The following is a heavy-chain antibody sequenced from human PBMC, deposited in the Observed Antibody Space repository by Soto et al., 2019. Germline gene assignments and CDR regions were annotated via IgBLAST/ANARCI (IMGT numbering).Heavy chain of an antibody. V-gene: IGHV4-34*01. Sequence: QVQLQQWGAGLLKPSETLSLTCAVYGGSFSGYYWSWIGQPPGKGLEWIGEINHSGSTNYNPSLKSRVTISVDTSKNQFSLKLSSVTAADTAVYYCARGRRDFWSGYYIRWFDPWGQGTLVTVSS. CDR1: GGSFSGYY. J-gene: IGHJ5*02. CDR2: INHSGST. D-gene: IGHD3-3*01. CDR3: ARGRRDFWSGYYIRWFDP.